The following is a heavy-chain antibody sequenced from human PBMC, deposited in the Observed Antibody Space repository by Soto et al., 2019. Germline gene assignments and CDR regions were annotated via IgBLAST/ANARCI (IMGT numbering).Heavy chain of an antibody. D-gene: IGHD3-9*01. Sequence: GESLKISCAASGFTFDDYAMHWVRQAPGKGLEWVSLISGDGGSTYYADSVKGRFTISRDNSKNSLYLQMNSLRTEDTALYYCAKDHDILTGYYYFDYWGQGTLVTVSS. CDR3: AKDHDILTGYYYFDY. CDR1: GFTFDDYA. V-gene: IGHV3-43*02. J-gene: IGHJ4*02. CDR2: ISGDGGST.